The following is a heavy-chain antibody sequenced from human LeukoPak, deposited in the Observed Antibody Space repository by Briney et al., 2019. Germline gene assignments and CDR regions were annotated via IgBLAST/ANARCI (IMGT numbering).Heavy chain of an antibody. J-gene: IGHJ6*02. CDR1: GFTFSSYW. Sequence: GGSLRLSCAASGFTFSSYWMSWVRQAPGKGLEWVANIKQDGSEKHYVDSVKGRFTISRDNAKNSLYLQMNSLRAEDTAVYYCAREGYSYGYYYGMDVWGQGTTVTVSS. V-gene: IGHV3-7*01. CDR3: AREGYSYGYYYGMDV. CDR2: IKQDGSEK. D-gene: IGHD5-18*01.